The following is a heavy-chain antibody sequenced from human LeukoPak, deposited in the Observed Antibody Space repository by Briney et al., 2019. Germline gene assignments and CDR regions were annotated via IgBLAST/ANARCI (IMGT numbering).Heavy chain of an antibody. Sequence: ASVKVSCKASGYTFTGYYMHWVRQAPGQGLEWMGWISAYNGNTNYAQKLQGRVTMTTDTSTSTACMELRSLRSDDTAVYYCARFNEQLDLNWFDPWGQGTLVTVSS. J-gene: IGHJ5*02. D-gene: IGHD6-13*01. CDR2: ISAYNGNT. CDR3: ARFNEQLDLNWFDP. V-gene: IGHV1-18*04. CDR1: GYTFTGYY.